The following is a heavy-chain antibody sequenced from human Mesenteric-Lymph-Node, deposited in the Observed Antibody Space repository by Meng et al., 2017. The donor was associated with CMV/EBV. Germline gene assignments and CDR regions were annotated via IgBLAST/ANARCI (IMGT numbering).Heavy chain of an antibody. D-gene: IGHD2-2*01. J-gene: IGHJ4*02. CDR1: GFTFDDYG. CDR3: ARALTSTVFDY. V-gene: IGHV4-59*01. CDR2: IYYSGST. Sequence: ESLKISCAASGFTFDDYGMSWVRQAPGKGLEWIGYIYYSGSTNYNPSLKSRVTISVDTSKNQFSLKLSSATAADTAVYYCARALTSTVFDYWGQGTLVTVSS.